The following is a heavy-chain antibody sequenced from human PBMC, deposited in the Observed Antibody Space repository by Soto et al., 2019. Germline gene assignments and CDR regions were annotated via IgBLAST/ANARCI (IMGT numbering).Heavy chain of an antibody. V-gene: IGHV3-48*02. Sequence: VQLVESGGDLVQREGSLRLSCVASGSTFSVYSMNWVRQAPGKGLEWFSYITSDTKTIKYADSVKGRFTISRDNAKNSVYLQMNSLRDEDTAVYYCARSVEGHFDYWAQGTVVTVSS. CDR1: GSTFSVYS. D-gene: IGHD6-19*01. J-gene: IGHJ4*02. CDR3: ARSVEGHFDY. CDR2: ITSDTKTI.